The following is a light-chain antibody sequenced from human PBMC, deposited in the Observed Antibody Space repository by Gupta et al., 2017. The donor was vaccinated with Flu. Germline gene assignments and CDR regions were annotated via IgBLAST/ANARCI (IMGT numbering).Light chain of an antibody. CDR2: KNN. Sequence: QSVVTQPPSGSGTPGQRVTISCSGSSSNIGTFDVFWYVQVAGEAPQLLIKKNNERPAGVPDRFSGFKSGTSASLVVSGLRSEDEGDYYCVSWDDSLNGRVFGGGTKLTV. V-gene: IGLV1-47*01. CDR3: VSWDDSLNGRV. CDR1: SSNIGTFD. J-gene: IGLJ3*02.